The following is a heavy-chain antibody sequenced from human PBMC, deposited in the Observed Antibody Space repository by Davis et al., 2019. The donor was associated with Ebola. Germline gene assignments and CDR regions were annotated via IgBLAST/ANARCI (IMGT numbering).Heavy chain of an antibody. CDR2: ISYSGNT. V-gene: IGHV4-59*01. CDR3: ARGGLGLRAPFDY. D-gene: IGHD3/OR15-3a*01. Sequence: MPSETLSLTCTVSGGSTSSYYWNWIRQPPGKGLEWIGYISYSGNTNYNPSLKSRVTISVDTSKNQFSLNLTSMTAADTALYYCARGGLGLRAPFDYWGQGTLVTVSS. CDR1: GGSTSSYY. J-gene: IGHJ4*02.